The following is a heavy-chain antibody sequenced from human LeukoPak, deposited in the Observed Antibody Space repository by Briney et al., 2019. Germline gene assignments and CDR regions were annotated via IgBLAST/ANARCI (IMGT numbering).Heavy chain of an antibody. V-gene: IGHV3-21*01. Sequence: GGSLRLSCAASGFTFSSYSMNWVRQAPGKGLEWVSSISSSSYIYYADSVKGRFTISRDNAKNSLYLQMNSLRAEDTAVYYCARDGTIFGVVTLGFDYWGQGTLVTVSS. CDR3: ARDGTIFGVVTLGFDY. CDR1: GFTFSSYS. CDR2: ISSSSYI. D-gene: IGHD3-3*01. J-gene: IGHJ4*02.